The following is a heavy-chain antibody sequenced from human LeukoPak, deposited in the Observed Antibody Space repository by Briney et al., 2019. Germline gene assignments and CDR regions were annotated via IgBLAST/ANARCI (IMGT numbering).Heavy chain of an antibody. CDR2: INEDGSEK. CDR1: GFIFSTYW. CDR3: ARGGQIGTVDY. D-gene: IGHD1-1*01. J-gene: IGHJ4*02. Sequence: GGSLRLSCAACGFIFSTYWMSWVRQAPGKGLEWVANINEDGSEKYYVDSVKGRFTISRDNAKISVYLQMNSPRAEDTAVYYCARGGQIGTVDYWGQGALVTVSS. V-gene: IGHV3-7*01.